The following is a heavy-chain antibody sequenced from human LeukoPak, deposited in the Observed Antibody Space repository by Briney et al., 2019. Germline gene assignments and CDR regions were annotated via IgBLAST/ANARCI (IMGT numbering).Heavy chain of an antibody. V-gene: IGHV4-61*01. CDR3: AREPREQQLVY. J-gene: IGHJ4*02. D-gene: IGHD6-13*01. CDR1: GYSISSGYY. Sequence: SETLSLTCTVSGYSISSGYYWGWIRQPPGKGLEWIGYIYYSGSTNYNPSLKSRVTISVDTSKNQFSLKLSSVTAADTAVYYCAREPREQQLVYWGQGTLVTVSS. CDR2: IYYSGST.